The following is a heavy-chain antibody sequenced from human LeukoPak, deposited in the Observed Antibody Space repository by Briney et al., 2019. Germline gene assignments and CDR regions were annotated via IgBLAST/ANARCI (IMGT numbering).Heavy chain of an antibody. V-gene: IGHV3-23*01. Sequence: PGGSLRLSCAASGFPFSDAWMSWVRQAPGKGLEWVSAISGSGGSTYYADSVKGRFTISRDNSKTTLYLQMNSLRAEDTAVYYCAKNVKSSGWYSDYWGQGTLVTVSS. CDR2: ISGSGGST. J-gene: IGHJ4*02. D-gene: IGHD6-19*01. CDR1: GFPFSDAW. CDR3: AKNVKSSGWYSDY.